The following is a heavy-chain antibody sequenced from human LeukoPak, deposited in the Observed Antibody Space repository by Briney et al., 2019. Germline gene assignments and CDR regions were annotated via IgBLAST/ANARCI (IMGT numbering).Heavy chain of an antibody. V-gene: IGHV3-30*02. CDR2: IRYDGSNK. CDR3: PKNDRYSGSYGDYYYMDV. CDR1: GFTFSSYG. J-gene: IGHJ6*03. D-gene: IGHD1-26*01. Sequence: PGGSLRLSCAASGFTFSSYGMHWVRQAPGKGLEWVAFIRYDGSNKYYADSVKGRFTISRDNSKNTLYLQMNSLRAEDTAVYYCPKNDRYSGSYGDYYYMDVWGKGTMVTVSS.